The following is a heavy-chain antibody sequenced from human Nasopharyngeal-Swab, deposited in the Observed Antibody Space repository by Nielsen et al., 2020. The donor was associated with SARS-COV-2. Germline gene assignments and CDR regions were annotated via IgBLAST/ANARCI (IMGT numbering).Heavy chain of an antibody. J-gene: IGHJ4*02. Sequence: GESLKISCAASGFTFSDSAIHWVRQASGKGLEWVGRIRSKGNSYVTAYAASVKGRFTISRDDSKNTAYLQMNSLITEDTAVYYCTRCGGGCYSGRDYWGQGTLVTVSS. CDR1: GFTFSDSA. V-gene: IGHV3-73*01. CDR2: IRSKGNSYVT. D-gene: IGHD2-15*01. CDR3: TRCGGGCYSGRDY.